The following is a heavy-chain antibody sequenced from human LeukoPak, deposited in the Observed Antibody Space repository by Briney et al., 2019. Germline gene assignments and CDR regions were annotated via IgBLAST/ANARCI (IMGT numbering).Heavy chain of an antibody. CDR1: GFTFSSYA. Sequence: GGSLRPSCAASGFTFSSYAMSWVRQAPGKGLEWVSAISGSGGSTYYADSVKGRFTISRDNSKNTLYLQMNSLRAEDTAVYYCAKPEGYCSSTSCSWGAFDIWGQGTMVTVSS. J-gene: IGHJ3*02. CDR3: AKPEGYCSSTSCSWGAFDI. D-gene: IGHD2-2*01. CDR2: ISGSGGST. V-gene: IGHV3-23*01.